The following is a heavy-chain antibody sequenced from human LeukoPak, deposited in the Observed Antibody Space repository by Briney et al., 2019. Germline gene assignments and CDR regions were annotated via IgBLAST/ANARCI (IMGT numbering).Heavy chain of an antibody. CDR1: GFTFGKYW. D-gene: IGHD5-12*01. CDR2: IKLDGSEK. CDR3: AKDQDVDIVATPPGY. V-gene: IGHV3-7*01. J-gene: IGHJ4*02. Sequence: GGSLRLSCVASGFTFGKYWMSWVRQAPGKGLEWVANIKLDGSEKNYVDSVKGRFTISRDNTKNSLYLQMNSLRAEDTAVYYCAKDQDVDIVATPPGYWGQGTLVTVSS.